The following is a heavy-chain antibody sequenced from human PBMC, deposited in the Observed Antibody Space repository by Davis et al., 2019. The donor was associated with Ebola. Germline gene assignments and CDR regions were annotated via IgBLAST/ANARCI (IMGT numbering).Heavy chain of an antibody. J-gene: IGHJ5*02. V-gene: IGHV4-34*01. CDR1: GGSSSGYY. Sequence: MPSETLSLTCAVYGGSSSGYYWSWIRQPPGHGLEWIGEINHSGSTNYNPFLKSRVTISVDKSKNQFSLKLSSVTAADTAVYYCARENGWLQSGWFDPWGQGTLVTVSS. D-gene: IGHD5-24*01. CDR2: INHSGST. CDR3: ARENGWLQSGWFDP.